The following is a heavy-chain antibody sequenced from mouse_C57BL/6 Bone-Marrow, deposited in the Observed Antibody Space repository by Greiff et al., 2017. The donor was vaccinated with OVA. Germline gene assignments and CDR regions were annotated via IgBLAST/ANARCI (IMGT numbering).Heavy chain of an antibody. CDR2: IDPNSGGT. Sequence: VQLQQPGAELVKPGASVKLSCKASGYTFTSYWMHWVKQRPGRGLEWIGRIDPNSGGTKYNEKFKSKATMTVDKPSSTAYMQLSRLTSEDSAVYYCASSYDGYYSWFAYWGQGTLVTVSA. D-gene: IGHD2-3*01. V-gene: IGHV1-72*01. CDR1: GYTFTSYW. J-gene: IGHJ3*01. CDR3: ASSYDGYYSWFAY.